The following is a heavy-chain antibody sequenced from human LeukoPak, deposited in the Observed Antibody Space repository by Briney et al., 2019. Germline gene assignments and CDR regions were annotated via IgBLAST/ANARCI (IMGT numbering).Heavy chain of an antibody. V-gene: IGHV3-11*01. CDR1: GFTFSDYY. CDR3: AGYHCSSTSCFRAGVDY. CDR2: ISSSGSTI. D-gene: IGHD2-2*01. Sequence: GGSLRLSCAASGFTFSDYYMSWIRQAPGKGLEWVSYISSSGSTIYYADSVKGRFTISRDNAKNSLYLQMNSLRAEDTAVYYCAGYHCSSTSCFRAGVDYWGQGTLATVSS. J-gene: IGHJ4*02.